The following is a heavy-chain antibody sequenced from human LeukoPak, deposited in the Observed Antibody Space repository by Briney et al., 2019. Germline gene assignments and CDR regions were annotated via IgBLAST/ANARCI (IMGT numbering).Heavy chain of an antibody. V-gene: IGHV1-46*01. D-gene: IGHD6-19*01. CDR1: GYTFTSYL. Sequence: ASVKVSCNASGYTFTSYLMHWMRQAPGQGLEWIGIINTGGGSTRYAQKFQGRVIVTRDTSTGTVYMDLSSLRSEDTAVYYCARESVAGTNYFDYWGQGTLVTVSS. CDR3: ARESVAGTNYFDY. CDR2: INTGGGST. J-gene: IGHJ4*02.